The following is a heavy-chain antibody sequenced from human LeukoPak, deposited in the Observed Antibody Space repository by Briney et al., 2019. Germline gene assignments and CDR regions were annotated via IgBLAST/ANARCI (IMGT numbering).Heavy chain of an antibody. CDR1: GYTFTSNY. D-gene: IGHD4-17*01. Sequence: ASVKVSCKAFGYTFTSNYMHWVRQAPGQGPEWMGVISPSGGSTTYAQKFQGRVTLTRDMSTSTDYLELSSLRSEDTAVYYCAKRNYGDKFGYFDYWGQGTLVTVSS. CDR3: AKRNYGDKFGYFDY. V-gene: IGHV1-46*01. J-gene: IGHJ4*02. CDR2: ISPSGGST.